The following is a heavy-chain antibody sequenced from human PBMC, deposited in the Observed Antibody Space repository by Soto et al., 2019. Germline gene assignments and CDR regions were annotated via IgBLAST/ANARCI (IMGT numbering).Heavy chain of an antibody. CDR3: ARAECSSPDCLTAYYSYGLDV. Sequence: LRLSFAASGFTFSNFEMHWVRQAPGKGLEWVSYINTAGSTKYYAESVKGRFTISRDNARNSLFLQMNSLRAEDTAVYYCARAECSSPDCLTAYYSYGLDVWGQGSTVTVSS. V-gene: IGHV3-48*03. CDR2: INTAGSTK. D-gene: IGHD3-9*01. J-gene: IGHJ6*02. CDR1: GFTFSNFE.